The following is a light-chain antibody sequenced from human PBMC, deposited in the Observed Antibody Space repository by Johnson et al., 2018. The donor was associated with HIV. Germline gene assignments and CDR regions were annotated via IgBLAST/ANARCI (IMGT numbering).Light chain of an antibody. V-gene: IGLV1-51*02. CDR3: GTWDNSLSVYV. J-gene: IGLJ1*01. CDR1: SSNIGSNY. Sequence: QSVLTQSPSVSAAPGQKVTISCSGSSSNIGSNYVSWYQQLPGTAPKLLIYENNKRPSGIPDRFSGSKSGTSATLGITGLQTGDEADYYCGTWDNSLSVYVFGTGTKVTVL. CDR2: ENN.